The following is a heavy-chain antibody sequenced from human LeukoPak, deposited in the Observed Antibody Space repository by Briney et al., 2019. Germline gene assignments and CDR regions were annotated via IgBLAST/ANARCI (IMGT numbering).Heavy chain of an antibody. CDR1: GFALSNFA. CDR3: AKMEGQRLYDYCMDV. D-gene: IGHD3-3*01. J-gene: IGHJ6*03. V-gene: IGHV3-23*01. Sequence: GGSLRLSCAASGFALSNFAMSWVRQAPGKGLECVSAMSGSGDYTYYVESVKGRFTISRHNSKKTLYLHMNSLRAGDTAVYYCAKMEGQRLYDYCMDVWGRGTTVTVSS. CDR2: MSGSGDYT.